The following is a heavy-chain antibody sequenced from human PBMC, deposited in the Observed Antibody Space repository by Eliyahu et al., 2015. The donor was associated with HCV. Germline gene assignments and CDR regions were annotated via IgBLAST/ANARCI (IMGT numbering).Heavy chain of an antibody. CDR2: XIPIIGTI. CDR3: ARAPPGGDGLGDLSSLYYYYGMDV. Sequence: QVQLVQSGAEVKKPGSSVKVSCKTSGGTFSSSXISWVRQAPGQGLEWMGGXIPIIGTINYAQKFQDRVTLTADKSTSTAYMDLSSLRSEDTAVYYCARAPPGGDGLGDLSSLYYYYGMDVWGQGTTVTVSS. J-gene: IGHJ6*02. CDR1: GGTFSSSX. D-gene: IGHD3-16*02. V-gene: IGHV1-69*06.